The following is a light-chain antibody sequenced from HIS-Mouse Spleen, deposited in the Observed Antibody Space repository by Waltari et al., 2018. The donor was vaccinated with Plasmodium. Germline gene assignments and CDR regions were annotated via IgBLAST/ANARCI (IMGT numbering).Light chain of an antibody. CDR1: SDINVGSYN. CDR2: YYSDSDK. Sequence: QPVLTQPPSSSASPGESARLTCTLPSDINVGSYNIYWYQQQPGSPPRYLLYYYSDSDKGQGSGVPSRFSGSKDASASTGILLIAGLQSEDEADYYCMIWPSNASGVFGGGTKLTVL. V-gene: IGLV5-37*01. CDR3: MIWPSNASGV. J-gene: IGLJ3*02.